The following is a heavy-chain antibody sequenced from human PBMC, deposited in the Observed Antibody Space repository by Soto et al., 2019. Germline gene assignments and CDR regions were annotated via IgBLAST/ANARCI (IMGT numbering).Heavy chain of an antibody. CDR3: ASRYCSGGSCFLYYYYYYMDV. D-gene: IGHD2-15*01. Sequence: SETLSLTCTVSGGSISSSSYYWGWIRQPPGKGLEWIGSIYYSGSTYYNPSLKSRVTISVDTSKNQFSLKLSSVTAADTAVYYCASRYCSGGSCFLYYYYYYMDVWGKGTTVTVSS. CDR1: GGSISSSSYY. J-gene: IGHJ6*03. CDR2: IYYSGST. V-gene: IGHV4-39*01.